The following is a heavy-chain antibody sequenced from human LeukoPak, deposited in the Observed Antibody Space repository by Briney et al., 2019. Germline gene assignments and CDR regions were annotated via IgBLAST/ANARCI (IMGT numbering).Heavy chain of an antibody. J-gene: IGHJ4*02. CDR2: IYSGGST. D-gene: IGHD3-22*01. CDR3: ARAGYYDSSGYYY. CDR1: GFTVSSNY. V-gene: IGHV3-53*01. Sequence: GGSLRLSCAACGFTVSSNYMSWVRQAPGKGLEWVSVIYSGGSTYYADSVKGRFTISRDNSKNTLYLQMNSLRAEDTAVYYCARAGYYDSSGYYYWGQGTLVTVSS.